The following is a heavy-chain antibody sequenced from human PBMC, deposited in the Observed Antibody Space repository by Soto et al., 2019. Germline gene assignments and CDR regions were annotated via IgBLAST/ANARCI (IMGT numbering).Heavy chain of an antibody. CDR2: IWYDGSNK. J-gene: IGHJ4*02. CDR1: GFTFSSYG. CDR3: AREGYSYGSTAGYSSGWYNFDY. V-gene: IGHV3-33*01. Sequence: GGSLRLSCAASGFTFSSYGMHWVRQAPGKGLEWVAVIWYDGSNKYYADSVKGRFTISRDNSKNTLYLQMNSLRAEDTAVYYCAREGYSYGSTAGYSSGWYNFDYWGQGTLVTV. D-gene: IGHD6-19*01.